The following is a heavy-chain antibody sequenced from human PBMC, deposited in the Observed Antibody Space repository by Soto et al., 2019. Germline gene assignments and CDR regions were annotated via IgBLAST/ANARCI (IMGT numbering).Heavy chain of an antibody. CDR3: AYNYCSSTSCYIY. Sequence: GGSLRLSCAASGFTFSSYAMSWVRQAPGKGLEWVSAISGSGGSTYYADSVKGRFTISRDNSKNTLYLQMNSLRAEDTAVYYCAYNYCSSTSCYIYWGQGTLVTVSS. V-gene: IGHV3-23*01. J-gene: IGHJ4*02. CDR1: GFTFSSYA. D-gene: IGHD2-2*02. CDR2: ISGSGGST.